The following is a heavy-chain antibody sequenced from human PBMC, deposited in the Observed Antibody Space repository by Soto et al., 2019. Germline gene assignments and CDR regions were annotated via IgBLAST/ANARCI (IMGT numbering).Heavy chain of an antibody. Sequence: PVKVSRKGSVYTFTRYLMHCLSQAQEQGLEWMGIINPSGGSTSYAQKFQGRVTMTRDTSTSTVYMELSSLRSEDTAVYYCASTAWVAGTRSVPWFDPWGQGTLVT. J-gene: IGHJ5*02. V-gene: IGHV1-46*03. CDR1: VYTFTRYL. D-gene: IGHD6-19*01. CDR2: INPSGGST. CDR3: ASTAWVAGTRSVPWFDP.